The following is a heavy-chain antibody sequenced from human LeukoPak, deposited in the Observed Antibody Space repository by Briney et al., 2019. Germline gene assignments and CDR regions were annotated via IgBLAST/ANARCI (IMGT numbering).Heavy chain of an antibody. D-gene: IGHD2-2*01. V-gene: IGHV4-34*01. CDR1: GGSFSGYY. CDR3: ARAPIVVVPAAKANGFDP. J-gene: IGHJ5*02. Sequence: KPSETLSLTCAVYGGSFSGYYWSWIRQPPGTGLEWIGEINHSGSTNYNPSLKSRVTISVDTSKNQFSLKLSSVTAADTAVYYCARAPIVVVPAAKANGFDPWGQGTLVTVSS. CDR2: INHSGST.